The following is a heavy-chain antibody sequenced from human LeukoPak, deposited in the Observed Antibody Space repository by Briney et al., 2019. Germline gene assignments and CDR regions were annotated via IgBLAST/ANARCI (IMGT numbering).Heavy chain of an antibody. CDR3: AKDRRYCSSTSCYGGFDP. V-gene: IGHV3-30*18. D-gene: IGHD2-2*01. CDR2: ISYDGSNK. CDR1: GFAFSSYG. Sequence: AGGSLRLSCAASGFAFSSYGIHWVRQAPGKGLEWVAVISYDGSNKYYADSVKGRFTISRDNSKNTLYLQMNSLRAEDTAVYYCAKDRRYCSSTSCYGGFDPWGQGTLVTVSS. J-gene: IGHJ5*02.